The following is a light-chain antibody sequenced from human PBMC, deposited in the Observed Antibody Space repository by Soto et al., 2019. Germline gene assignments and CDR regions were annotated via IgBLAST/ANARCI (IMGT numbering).Light chain of an antibody. Sequence: ENRLTQSPGTLSLSPGERATLSCRASQSIGTNYVAWFQQKPGQAPTLLIYAASRRATGIPDRFSGSGSGTEFTLTISRLETEDFAVYFCQQYDISPITFGQGTRLGIK. CDR3: QQYDISPIT. J-gene: IGKJ5*01. CDR1: QSIGTNY. CDR2: AAS. V-gene: IGKV3-20*01.